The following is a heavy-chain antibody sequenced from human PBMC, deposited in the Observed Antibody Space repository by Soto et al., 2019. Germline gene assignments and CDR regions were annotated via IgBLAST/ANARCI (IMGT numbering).Heavy chain of an antibody. CDR1: GGSISSGDYY. V-gene: IGHV4-30-4*01. J-gene: IGHJ5*02. CDR3: ARASQHRYCSGGSCWGWFDP. Sequence: QVQLQESGPGLVKPSQTLSLTCTVSGGSISSGDYYWSWIRQPPGKGLEWIGYIYYSGSTYYNPSLKSRVTMSVDTAKNQSSLKLSSVTAADTAVYYCARASQHRYCSGGSCWGWFDPWGQGTLVTVSS. CDR2: IYYSGST. D-gene: IGHD2-15*01.